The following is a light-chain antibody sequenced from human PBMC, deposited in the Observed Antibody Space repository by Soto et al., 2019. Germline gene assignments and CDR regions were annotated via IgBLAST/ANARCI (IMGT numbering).Light chain of an antibody. J-gene: IGKJ1*01. Sequence: IQMTQSPSTLSASVGDRVTITCRASENINMWLALYQQKPGQAPRLLIQRASRVERGVPSRFSGSGSDTEFTLTISSLQPEDVAVYYCQQRSNWPPSWTFGQGTKVDIK. V-gene: IGKV1-5*03. CDR3: QQRSNWPPSWT. CDR1: ENINMW. CDR2: RAS.